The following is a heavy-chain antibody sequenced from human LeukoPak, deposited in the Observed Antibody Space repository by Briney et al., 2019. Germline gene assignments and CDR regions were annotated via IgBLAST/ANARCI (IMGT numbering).Heavy chain of an antibody. V-gene: IGHV3-15*01. CDR3: TTDLGTYYHGSQRLIPIDY. J-gene: IGHJ4*02. D-gene: IGHD3-10*01. CDR1: GFTFTNAW. Sequence: GGSLRLSCVDSGFTFTNAWMSWVRQAPGKGLEWIGRIKSKTDGETTNYAEPVRGRFTISRDDSKSAVYLQMNSLKIEDTAVYYCTTDLGTYYHGSQRLIPIDYWGQGTLVTVSS. CDR2: IKSKTDGETT.